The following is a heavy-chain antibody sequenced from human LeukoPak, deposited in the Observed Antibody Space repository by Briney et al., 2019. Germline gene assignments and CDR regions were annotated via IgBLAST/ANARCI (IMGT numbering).Heavy chain of an antibody. CDR3: ARVRASYMNIAVAGTAEYFQH. V-gene: IGHV1-18*01. J-gene: IGHJ1*01. CDR1: GYTFTRYG. D-gene: IGHD6-13*01. Sequence: ASVNVSCKASGYTFTRYGISWVRQAPGQGLEWMGWISAYNGNTNYEQKFQGRVTMTTDTSTSTAYMELRSLRSDDTAVYYCARVRASYMNIAVAGTAEYFQHWGQGTLVTVSS. CDR2: ISAYNGNT.